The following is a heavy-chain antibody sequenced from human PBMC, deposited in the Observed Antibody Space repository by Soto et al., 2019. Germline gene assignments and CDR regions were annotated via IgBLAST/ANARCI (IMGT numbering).Heavy chain of an antibody. V-gene: IGHV3-30*18. CDR1: GFTFNNYG. J-gene: IGHJ4*02. CDR2: RSNDGDDK. CDR3: EKEWIELWSAFDY. D-gene: IGHD5-18*01. Sequence: QVQLVESGGGVVQPGRSLRLSCAASGFTFNNYGIHWVRQDPGKGLEWVAGRSNDGDDKYYADSMKGRFPIYRYNSRNTLYLQMNRLRPEDKAMYYWEKEWIELWSAFDYWGQGTLVTVS.